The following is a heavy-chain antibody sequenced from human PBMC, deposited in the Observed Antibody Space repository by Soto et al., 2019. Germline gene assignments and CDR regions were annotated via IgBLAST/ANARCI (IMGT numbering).Heavy chain of an antibody. V-gene: IGHV1-69*13. CDR3: ARGGSGYTWFNEF. CDR1: GGLFSSYP. D-gene: IGHD3-22*01. J-gene: IGHJ4*02. CDR2: IIPVFQTA. Sequence: ASVKVSCKASGGLFSSYPISWVRQVPGQGLEWMGGIIPVFQTAYYTQRFQGRVTITADESTNTAYMELSSLRSEDTAIYYCARGGSGYTWFNEFWGQGTLVTVS.